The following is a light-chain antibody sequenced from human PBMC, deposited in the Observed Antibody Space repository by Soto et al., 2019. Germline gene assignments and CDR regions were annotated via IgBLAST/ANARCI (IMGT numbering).Light chain of an antibody. V-gene: IGKV1-5*01. J-gene: IGKJ1*01. CDR1: QSISGY. Sequence: DSQMTQSPSTLSASVGDRVTITCRSSQSISGYLAWYQQKPGKAPKLLVYDASTLQSGVASRFSGSGSGTEFTLIISGLQPDDSATYYCQQYTNTNNPWMFGQGTKVDIK. CDR3: QQYTNTNNPWM. CDR2: DAS.